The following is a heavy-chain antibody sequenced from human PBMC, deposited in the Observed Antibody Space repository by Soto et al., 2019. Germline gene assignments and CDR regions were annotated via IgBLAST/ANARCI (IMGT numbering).Heavy chain of an antibody. CDR3: AKGASSGSASRDGYFDY. D-gene: IGHD1-26*01. CDR1: GFTFDDYA. J-gene: IGHJ4*02. CDR2: ISWDSGSF. Sequence: GGSLRLSCAASGFTFDDYAMHWVRQAPGKGLEWVSGISWDSGSFGYADSVKGRFTISRDNAKNSLYLQMNSLRAEDTALYYCAKGASSGSASRDGYFDYWGQGTLVTVSS. V-gene: IGHV3-9*01.